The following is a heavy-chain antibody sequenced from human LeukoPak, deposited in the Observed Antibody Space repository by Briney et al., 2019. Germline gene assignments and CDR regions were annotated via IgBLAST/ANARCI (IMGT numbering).Heavy chain of an antibody. J-gene: IGHJ4*02. Sequence: GGSMRLSCAASGFNFSRYSMNWVRQAPGKGLEWVSYISGSSRTIYYAESVKGRFTISRDNAKNSLYLQMNSLRAEDTAVYYCARRGYSSSWIRFDYWGQGTLVTVSS. CDR2: ISGSSRTI. D-gene: IGHD6-13*01. CDR3: ARRGYSSSWIRFDY. V-gene: IGHV3-48*01. CDR1: GFNFSRYS.